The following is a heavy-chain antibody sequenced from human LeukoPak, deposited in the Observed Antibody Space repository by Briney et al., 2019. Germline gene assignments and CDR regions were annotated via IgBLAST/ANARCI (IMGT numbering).Heavy chain of an antibody. V-gene: IGHV1-69*13. Sequence: SVKVSCKASGYTFNNYYMYWVRQAPGQGLEWMGGIIPIFGTANYAQKFQGRVTITADESTSTAYMELSSLRSEDTAVYYCARANRLKQWLVHSRFYFDYWGQGTLVTVSS. J-gene: IGHJ4*02. D-gene: IGHD6-19*01. CDR1: GYTFNNYY. CDR2: IIPIFGTA. CDR3: ARANRLKQWLVHSRFYFDY.